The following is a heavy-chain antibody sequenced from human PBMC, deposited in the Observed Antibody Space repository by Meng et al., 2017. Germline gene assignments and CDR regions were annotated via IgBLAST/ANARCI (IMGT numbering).Heavy chain of an antibody. Sequence: QVQLKPWGPGLLKPSETPSLPCAVYGGSFSGYYWSWIRQPPGKGLEWIGEINHSGSTNYNPSLKSRVTISVDTSKNQFSLKLSSVTAADTAVYYCARGVRLPDYWGQGTLVTVSS. CDR2: INHSGST. CDR1: GGSFSGYY. D-gene: IGHD2-15*01. V-gene: IGHV4-34*01. J-gene: IGHJ4*02. CDR3: ARGVRLPDY.